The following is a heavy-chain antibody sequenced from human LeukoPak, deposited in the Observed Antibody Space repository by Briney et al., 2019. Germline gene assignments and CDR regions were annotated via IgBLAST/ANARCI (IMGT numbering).Heavy chain of an antibody. D-gene: IGHD2-2*01. V-gene: IGHV3-7*01. CDR3: ARARRPDGVVPAARYMDV. CDR1: GFTFSSCW. Sequence: GRCLRLSCAASGFTFSSCWMSWVRQAPAKGLEWVAYIKHDGCDKYRMDSVGGRFTISRDNSKHSLYLQMHSLIAADRAVYYCARARRPDGVVPAARYMDVWGKGTTVTVSS. CDR2: IKHDGCDK. J-gene: IGHJ6*03.